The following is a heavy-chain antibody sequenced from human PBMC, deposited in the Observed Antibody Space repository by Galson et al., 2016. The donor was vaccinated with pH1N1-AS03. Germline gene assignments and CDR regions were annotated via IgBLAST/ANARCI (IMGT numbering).Heavy chain of an antibody. V-gene: IGHV4-59*11. Sequence: SETLSLTCAVSGGSISHLSCTWIRQPPGKGLEWIGHVYNSGSTNYNPSLKGRVAISVDTSKNQFSLKLNSVTAADAAVYYCARCSGWYGARYFDYWGQGTLVTVSS. CDR3: ARCSGWYGARYFDY. D-gene: IGHD6-19*01. J-gene: IGHJ4*02. CDR2: VYNSGST. CDR1: GGSISHLS.